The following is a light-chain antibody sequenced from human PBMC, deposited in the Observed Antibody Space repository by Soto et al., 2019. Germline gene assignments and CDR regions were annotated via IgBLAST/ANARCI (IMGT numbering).Light chain of an antibody. CDR2: GAS. CDR3: QQYNYWPET. J-gene: IGKJ3*01. CDR1: HSVSNN. V-gene: IGKV3-15*01. Sequence: EVVMTQSPATLSVSPGERATLSCRASHSVSNNLAWYQHKPGQAPRLLIYGASTRATGSPARFSGSGSGTEFTLTISSLQSEDFAIFYCQQYNYWPETFGPGTKVDIK.